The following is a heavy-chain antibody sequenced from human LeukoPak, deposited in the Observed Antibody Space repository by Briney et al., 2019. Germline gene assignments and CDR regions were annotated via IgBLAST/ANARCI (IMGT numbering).Heavy chain of an antibody. V-gene: IGHV4-4*07. CDR2: IYTSGST. D-gene: IGHD1-26*01. CDR3: ARENSGSYREFDY. J-gene: IGHJ4*02. Sequence: SETLSLTCTVSGGSISSYYWSWIRQPAGKGLDWIGRIYTSGSTNYNASLKSRVSMSVDTSKNQFSLKLSSVTAADTAVFYCARENSGSYREFDYWGQGTLVTVSS. CDR1: GGSISSYY.